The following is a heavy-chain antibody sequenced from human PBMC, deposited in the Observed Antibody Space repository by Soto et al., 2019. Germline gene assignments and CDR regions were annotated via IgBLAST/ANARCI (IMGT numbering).Heavy chain of an antibody. CDR1: GFTFSNAW. J-gene: IGHJ3*02. CDR2: IKSKTDGGTT. Sequence: PGGSLRLSCAASGFTFSNAWMSWVRQAPGKGLEWVGRIKSKTDGGTTDYAAPVKGRFTISRDDSKNTLYLQMNSLKTEDTAVYYCTTDLKYYGSGSYYAFDIWGQGTMVTVSS. CDR3: TTDLKYYGSGSYYAFDI. D-gene: IGHD3-10*01. V-gene: IGHV3-15*01.